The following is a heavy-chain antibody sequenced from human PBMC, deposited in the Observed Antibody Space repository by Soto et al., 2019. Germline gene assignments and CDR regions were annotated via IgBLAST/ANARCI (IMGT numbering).Heavy chain of an antibody. Sequence: LVTLSLPWSVAEGSIVGHCWSRIRQPPGKGLEWIGYIYYSGSTNYNPSLKSRVTISVDTSKNQFSLKLSSVTAADTAVYYCARAWILGYGSGGSCYALYGMDVWGKGTTVTVS. V-gene: IGHV4-59*11. CDR2: IYYSGST. D-gene: IGHD2-15*01. J-gene: IGHJ6*04. CDR1: EGSIVGHC. CDR3: ARAWILGYGSGGSCYALYGMDV.